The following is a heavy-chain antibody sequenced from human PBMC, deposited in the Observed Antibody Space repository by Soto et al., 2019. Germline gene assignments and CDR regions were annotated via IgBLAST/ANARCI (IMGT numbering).Heavy chain of an antibody. CDR3: ARGSSSYYDYGMDV. D-gene: IGHD6-19*01. CDR2: IYDSGST. J-gene: IGHJ6*02. Sequence: PSESLSLTCTVSGDSISRGGYSWTWIREPPGKAPEWIGNIYDSGSTSYNPSLKSRVTMSVDRSTNQFSLKLTSVTAADTAVYLCARGSSSYYDYGMDVWGQGTTVTV. V-gene: IGHV4-30-2*01. CDR1: GDSISRGGYS.